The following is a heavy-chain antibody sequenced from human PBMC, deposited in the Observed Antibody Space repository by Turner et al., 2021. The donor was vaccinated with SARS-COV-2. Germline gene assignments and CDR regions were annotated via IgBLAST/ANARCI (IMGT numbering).Heavy chain of an antibody. CDR3: AKDLWPYGDYARFDY. V-gene: IGHV3-23*01. D-gene: IGHD4-17*01. J-gene: IGHJ4*02. CDR2: ISGSCRST. Sequence: EVQLLESGGGLVQPGGSLRLSCAASGFAFSSYAMSWVRQAPGKGLEWVSAISGSCRSTYYADSVKGRFTISRDNSKNTLYLQMNSLRAEDTAIYYCAKDLWPYGDYARFDYWGQGTLVTVSS. CDR1: GFAFSSYA.